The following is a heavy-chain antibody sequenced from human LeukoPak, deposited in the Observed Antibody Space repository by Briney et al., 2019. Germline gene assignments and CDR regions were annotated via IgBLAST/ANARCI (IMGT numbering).Heavy chain of an antibody. J-gene: IGHJ4*02. Sequence: PGGSLRLSCAASGFTFSSYWMHWVRQAPGKGLVWVSRINNDGTTTSYADSVKGRFTISRDNAKNTLSLQMNSLRAEDTAVYYCARDLDPNAFDFWGQGTLVTVSS. D-gene: IGHD1-1*01. V-gene: IGHV3-74*01. CDR2: INNDGTTT. CDR3: ARDLDPNAFDF. CDR1: GFTFSSYW.